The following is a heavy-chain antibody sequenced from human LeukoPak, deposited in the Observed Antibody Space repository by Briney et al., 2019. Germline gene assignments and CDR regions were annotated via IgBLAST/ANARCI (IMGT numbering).Heavy chain of an antibody. V-gene: IGHV3-23*01. Sequence: GGSLRLSCAASGFTFSSYAMSWVRQAPGKGLEWVSAISGSGGSTYYADSVKGRFTISRDNAKNSLYLQMNSLRVEDTALYYCTKDVLAGGLDYWGPGTLVTVSS. CDR1: GFTFSSYA. J-gene: IGHJ4*01. CDR3: TKDVLAGGLDY. D-gene: IGHD3-3*02. CDR2: ISGSGGST.